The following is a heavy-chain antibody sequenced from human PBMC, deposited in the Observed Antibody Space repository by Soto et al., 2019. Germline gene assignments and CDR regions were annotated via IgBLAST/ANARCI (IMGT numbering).Heavy chain of an antibody. J-gene: IGHJ6*02. Sequence: GGSLRLSCAASGFTFSSYGMHWVRQAPGKGLEWVAVIWYDGSNKYYADSVKGRFTISRDNSKNTLYLQMNSLRAEDTAVYYCARDRERYSRDGMDVWGQGTTVTVSS. CDR3: ARDRERYSRDGMDV. V-gene: IGHV3-33*01. CDR2: IWYDGSNK. D-gene: IGHD6-13*01. CDR1: GFTFSSYG.